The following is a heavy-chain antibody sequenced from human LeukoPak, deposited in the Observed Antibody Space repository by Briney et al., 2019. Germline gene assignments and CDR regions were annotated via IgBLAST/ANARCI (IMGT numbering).Heavy chain of an antibody. Sequence: SETLSLTCTVSGYSISSGYYWGWIRQPPGKGLEWIGSIYHSGSTYYNPSLKSRVTISVDTSKNQFSLKLSSVAAADTAVYYCARGARRTGYSSAIFGYWGQGTLVTVSS. V-gene: IGHV4-38-2*02. CDR2: IYHSGST. J-gene: IGHJ4*02. CDR1: GYSISSGYY. D-gene: IGHD6-25*01. CDR3: ARGARRTGYSSAIFGY.